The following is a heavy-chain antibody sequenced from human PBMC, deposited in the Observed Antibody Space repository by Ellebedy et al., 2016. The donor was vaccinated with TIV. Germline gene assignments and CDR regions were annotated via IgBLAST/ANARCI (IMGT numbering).Heavy chain of an antibody. CDR1: GGSNRSYY. CDR3: ARVSGEYYFLMDV. V-gene: IGHV4-4*07. D-gene: IGHD2/OR15-2a*01. J-gene: IGHJ6*02. Sequence: MPSETLSLTCTVSGGSNRSYYWSWIRQPAGKGLEWIGRIYPTGSTSYSPTLKRRITMSIDTSKNQFSLKMTYVTAADTAVDYCARVSGEYYFLMDVWGQGTTVTVSS. CDR2: IYPTGST.